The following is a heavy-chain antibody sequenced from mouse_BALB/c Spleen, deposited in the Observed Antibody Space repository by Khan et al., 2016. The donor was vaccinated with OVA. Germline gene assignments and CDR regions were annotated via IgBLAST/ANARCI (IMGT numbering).Heavy chain of an antibody. D-gene: IGHD1-3*01. CDR2: ISPGSGNT. CDR3: AREWSSWFPY. V-gene: IGHV1-77*01. CDR1: GYIFIDYN. J-gene: IGHJ3*01. Sequence: QVQLKQSGTELARPGASVKLSCKASGYIFIDYNINWVKQRTGQGLEWIGEISPGSGNTYYNEKFKGKVTLSADKSSSTAYMQLSSLTSEDSAVYFCAREWSSWFPYWGQGTLITVSA.